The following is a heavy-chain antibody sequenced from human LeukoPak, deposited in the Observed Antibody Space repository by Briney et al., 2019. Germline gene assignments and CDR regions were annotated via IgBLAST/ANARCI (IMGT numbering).Heavy chain of an antibody. CDR1: GGSVSADY. D-gene: IGHD1-1*01. J-gene: IGHJ3*02. CDR3: ARVELDLDAFDI. CDR2: IYTSGST. Sequence: SETLSLTCTVSGGSVSADYWSWIRQPPGKGLEWIGRIYTSGSTNYNPSLKSRVTMSVDTSKNQFSLKLSSVTAAATAVYYCARVELDLDAFDIWGQGTMVTVSS. V-gene: IGHV4-4*07.